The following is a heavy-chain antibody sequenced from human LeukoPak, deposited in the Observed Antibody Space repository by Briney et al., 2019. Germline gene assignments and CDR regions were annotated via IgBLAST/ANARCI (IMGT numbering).Heavy chain of an antibody. J-gene: IGHJ4*02. D-gene: IGHD4-11*01. CDR3: ARAEGLQYYFDY. CDR1: GGSISSSSYY. V-gene: IGHV4-39*07. CDR2: IYYSGST. Sequence: SETLSLTCTVSGGSISSSSYYWGWIRQPPGKGLEWIGSIYYSGSTYYNPSLKSRVTISVDTSKNQFSLKLSSVTAADTAVYYCARAEGLQYYFDYWGQGTLVTVSS.